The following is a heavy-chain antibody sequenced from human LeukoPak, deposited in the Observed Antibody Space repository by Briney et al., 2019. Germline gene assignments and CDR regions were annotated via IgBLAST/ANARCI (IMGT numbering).Heavy chain of an antibody. J-gene: IGHJ3*02. V-gene: IGHV4-34*01. Sequence: PSETLSLTCAVYGGSFSGYYWSWIRQPPGNGLEWIGEINHSGSTNYNPSLKSRVTISVDTSKNQFSLKLSSVTAADTAVYYCASSSGSYYVPEAFDIWGQGTMVTVSS. CDR1: GGSFSGYY. D-gene: IGHD1-26*01. CDR2: INHSGST. CDR3: ASSSGSYYVPEAFDI.